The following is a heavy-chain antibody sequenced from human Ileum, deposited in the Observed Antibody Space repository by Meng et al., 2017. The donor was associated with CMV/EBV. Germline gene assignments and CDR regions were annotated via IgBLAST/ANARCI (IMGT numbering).Heavy chain of an antibody. CDR1: GASLSTGDYY. CDR2: IYYSGST. Sequence: HVHLQTYRPGLVQPSQTLSLPCTVSGASLSTGDYYWSWIRQPPGKGPEWIGYIYYSGSTLYNPSLKSPVTISLDKSKNQFSLRLRSVTAADTAVYFCAREGGGWYFDSWGQGTLVTVSS. CDR3: AREGGGWYFDS. J-gene: IGHJ4*02. V-gene: IGHV4-30-4*01. D-gene: IGHD6-19*01.